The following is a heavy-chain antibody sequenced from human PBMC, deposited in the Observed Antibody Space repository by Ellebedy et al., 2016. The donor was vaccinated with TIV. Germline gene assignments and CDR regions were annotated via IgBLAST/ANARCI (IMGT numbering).Heavy chain of an antibody. CDR3: ARERGGYYAEY. D-gene: IGHD3-22*01. CDR1: GFTFSDYA. Sequence: GESLKISCAASGFTFSDYAMHWVRQAPGKGLEWVAVISYDGSNKYYADSVKGRFTMSRDNSKNTLYLQMNSLRDEDTAVYHCARERGGYYAEYWGQGTLVTVSS. CDR2: ISYDGSNK. V-gene: IGHV3-30-3*01. J-gene: IGHJ4*02.